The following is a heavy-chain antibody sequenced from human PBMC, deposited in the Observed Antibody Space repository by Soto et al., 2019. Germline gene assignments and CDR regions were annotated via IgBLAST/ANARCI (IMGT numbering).Heavy chain of an antibody. V-gene: IGHV3-21*01. Sequence: GGSLRLSCAASGFTFSSYSMNWVRQAPGKGLEWVSSISSSSSYIYYADSVKGRFTISRDNAKNSLYLQMNSLRAEDTAVYYCARDRDGSSSWYFRGYYYGMDVWGQGTTVTVS. J-gene: IGHJ6*02. D-gene: IGHD6-13*01. CDR3: ARDRDGSSSWYFRGYYYGMDV. CDR2: ISSSSSYI. CDR1: GFTFSSYS.